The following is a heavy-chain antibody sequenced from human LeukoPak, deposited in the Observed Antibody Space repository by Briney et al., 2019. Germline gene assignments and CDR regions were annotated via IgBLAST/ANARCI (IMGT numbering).Heavy chain of an antibody. J-gene: IGHJ6*02. CDR1: GYTFTGYY. CDR3: ARDRATTVTTWGADYYYYYGMDV. V-gene: IGHV1-2*04. Sequence: ASVKVSCKASGYTFTGYYMHWVRQAPGQGLEWMGWINPNSGGTNYAQKFQGWVTMTRDTSISTAYMELSRLRSDDTAVYYCARDRATTVTTWGADYYYYYGMDVWGQGTTVTVSS. D-gene: IGHD4-17*01. CDR2: INPNSGGT.